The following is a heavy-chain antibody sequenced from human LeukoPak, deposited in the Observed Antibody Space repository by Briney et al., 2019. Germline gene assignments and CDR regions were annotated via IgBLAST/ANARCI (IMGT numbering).Heavy chain of an antibody. CDR3: ARQYNWNDGGEDAFDI. D-gene: IGHD1-1*01. CDR2: IYPGDSDT. V-gene: IGHV5-51*01. Sequence: GESLKISCKGSGYSFTSYWIGWVGQAPAKGLDWMGFIYPGDSDTTYSPSFQGQVTISADKSISTAYLQWSSLKASDTAMYYCARQYNWNDGGEDAFDIWGQGTMVTVSS. J-gene: IGHJ3*02. CDR1: GYSFTSYW.